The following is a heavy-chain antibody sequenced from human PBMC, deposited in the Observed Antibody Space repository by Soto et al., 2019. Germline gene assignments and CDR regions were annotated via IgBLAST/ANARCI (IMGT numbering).Heavy chain of an antibody. Sequence: EVQLVESGGGLVQPGGSLRLSCAASGFTFSSYWMHWVRQAPGKGLVWVSRINSDGSSTSYADSVKGRFTISRDNGKNTLYLQMNSLRAEDTAVYYCARDPDYYDSSGYYYRPSHAFDLWGQGTMVTVSS. CDR1: GFTFSSYW. V-gene: IGHV3-74*01. D-gene: IGHD3-22*01. CDR3: ARDPDYYDSSGYYYRPSHAFDL. CDR2: INSDGSST. J-gene: IGHJ3*01.